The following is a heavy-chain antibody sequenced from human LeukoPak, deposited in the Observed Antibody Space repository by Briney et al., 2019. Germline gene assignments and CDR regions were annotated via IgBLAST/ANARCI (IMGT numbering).Heavy chain of an antibody. V-gene: IGHV1-2*02. CDR3: ARSDYYYYYMDV. J-gene: IGHJ6*03. CDR1: GYIFTGYY. Sequence: GASVKVSCKASGYIFTGYYMHWVRQAPGQGLEWMGWINPNSGGTNNARKFKGRVTMTRDTSISTAYMELSRLRSDDTAVYYCARSDYYYYYMDVWGKGTTVTVSS. CDR2: INPNSGGT.